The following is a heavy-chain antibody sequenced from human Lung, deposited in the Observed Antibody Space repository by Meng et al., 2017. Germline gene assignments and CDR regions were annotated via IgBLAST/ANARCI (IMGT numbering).Heavy chain of an antibody. V-gene: IGHV4-34*01. D-gene: IGHD4-11*01. CDR2: INHSGST. Sequence: QLQQCGAGLLDTSETMLLNLVESGGSSLDYYRGWMRPPPGKGLEWIGEINHSGSTNYNPSLESRATISVDTSQNNLSLKLSYVTAADSAVYYCARGPTTMDHDFDYWGQGTLVTVSS. J-gene: IGHJ4*02. CDR1: GGSSLDYY. CDR3: ARGPTTMDHDFDY.